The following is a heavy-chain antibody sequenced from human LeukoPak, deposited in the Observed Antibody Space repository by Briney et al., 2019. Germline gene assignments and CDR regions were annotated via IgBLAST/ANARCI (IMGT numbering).Heavy chain of an antibody. V-gene: IGHV3-43*01. J-gene: IGHJ4*02. Sequence: PGGSLRLSCAASGFTFDDYTMHWVRQAPGKGLEWVSLISWDGGSTYYADSVKGRFTISRDNSKNSLYLQMNSLRTEDTALYYCARSGQWRWLQSELDYWGQGTLVTVSS. CDR2: ISWDGGST. D-gene: IGHD5-24*01. CDR3: ARSGQWRWLQSELDY. CDR1: GFTFDDYT.